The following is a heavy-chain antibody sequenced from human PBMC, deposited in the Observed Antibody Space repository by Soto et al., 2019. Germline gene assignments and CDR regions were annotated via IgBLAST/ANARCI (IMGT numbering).Heavy chain of an antibody. Sequence: GESLKISCKGSGYSFTNYWISWVCQMPGKGLEWMGRIDPSDSYTNYSPSFQGHVTISADKSISTAYLQWSSLKASGTAMYYCARHEVGSGWFTNFDYWGQGTLVTVSS. CDR2: IDPSDSYT. D-gene: IGHD6-19*01. J-gene: IGHJ4*02. V-gene: IGHV5-10-1*01. CDR1: GYSFTNYW. CDR3: ARHEVGSGWFTNFDY.